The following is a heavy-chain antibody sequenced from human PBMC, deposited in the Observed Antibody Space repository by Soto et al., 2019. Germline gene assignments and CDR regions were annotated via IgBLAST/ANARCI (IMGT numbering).Heavy chain of an antibody. CDR3: ARRTVAGTSDY. V-gene: IGHV3-21*01. D-gene: IGHD6-19*01. CDR2: ISSSSSYI. J-gene: IGHJ4*02. Sequence: EVQLVESGGGLVKPGGSLRLSCAASGFTFSSYSMNWVRQAPGKGLEWVSSISSSSSYIYYADSVKGRFTISRDNAKNSLYLQMNSLRAGDTAVYYCARRTVAGTSDYWGQGTLVTVSS. CDR1: GFTFSSYS.